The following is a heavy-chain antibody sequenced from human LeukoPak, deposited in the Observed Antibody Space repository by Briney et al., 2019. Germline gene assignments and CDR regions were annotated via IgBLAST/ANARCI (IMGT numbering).Heavy chain of an antibody. Sequence: SETLSLTCTVSGGSLNRYYWTWIRQPPGKGLEWIGYMHYSGNTNYNTSLKNRVTISVDTSKSQFSLKLSAVTAADTAVYYCASGEGYCSGGWCWFDPWGRGTLVTVSS. J-gene: IGHJ5*02. CDR3: ASGEGYCSGGWCWFDP. D-gene: IGHD2-15*01. CDR1: GGSLNRYY. V-gene: IGHV4-59*01. CDR2: MHYSGNT.